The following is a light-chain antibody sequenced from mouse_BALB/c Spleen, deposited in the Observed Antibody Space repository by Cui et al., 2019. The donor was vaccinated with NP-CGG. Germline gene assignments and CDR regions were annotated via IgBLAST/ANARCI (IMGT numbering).Light chain of an antibody. CDR1: TGAVTTSNY. V-gene: IGLV1*01. Sequence: QDVATQESALTTSPGETVTLTCRSSTGAVTTSNYANGVQEKPDHLFTGLIGGTNNRAPGVPARFSGSLIGDKAALTITGAQTEDEAIYFCALWYSNHWVFGGGTKLTVL. J-gene: IGLJ1*01. CDR2: GTN. CDR3: ALWYSNHWV.